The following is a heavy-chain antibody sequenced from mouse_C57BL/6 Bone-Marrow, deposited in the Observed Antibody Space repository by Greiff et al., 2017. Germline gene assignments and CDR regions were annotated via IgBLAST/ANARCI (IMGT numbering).Heavy chain of an antibody. D-gene: IGHD4-1*01. J-gene: IGHJ4*01. CDR3: APGSMDY. CDR2: ISSGSSTI. CDR1: GFTFSDYG. Sequence: EVKLQESGGGLVKPGGSLKLSCAASGFTFSDYGMHWVRQAPEKGLEWVAYISSGSSTIYYADTVKGRFTISRDNAKNTLFLQMTSLRSEDTAMYYCAPGSMDYWGQGTSVTVSS. V-gene: IGHV5-17*01.